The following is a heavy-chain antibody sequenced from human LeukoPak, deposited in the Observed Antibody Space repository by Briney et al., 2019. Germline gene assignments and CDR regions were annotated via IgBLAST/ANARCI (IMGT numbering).Heavy chain of an antibody. V-gene: IGHV4-31*02. D-gene: IGHD3-10*01. J-gene: IGHJ5*02. CDR3: ARDVYYGSGSYQFDP. CDR2: IYYSGST. Sequence: VSGGSISSGGYYWRWVRQHPGKGXXWXGYIYYSGSTYYNPSLKSRFTISVDTSKNQFSLKLSSVTAADTAVYYCARDVYYGSGSYQFDPWGQGTLVTVSS. CDR1: GGSISSGGYY.